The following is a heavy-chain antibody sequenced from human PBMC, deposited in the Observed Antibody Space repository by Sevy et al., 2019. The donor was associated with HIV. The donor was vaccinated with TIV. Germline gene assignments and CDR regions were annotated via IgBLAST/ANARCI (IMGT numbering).Heavy chain of an antibody. V-gene: IGHV3-23*01. D-gene: IGHD6-19*01. CDR1: GFIFSTYA. Sequence: GGSLRLSCAASGFIFSTYAMSWVRQAPVKGLEWVSAISGSGGTTYYADSVKGRFTISRDNSQNTLYLQMNSLRAEDTAVYYCVYTSAWYYFDYWGQGTLVTVSS. CDR3: VYTSAWYYFDY. CDR2: ISGSGGTT. J-gene: IGHJ4*02.